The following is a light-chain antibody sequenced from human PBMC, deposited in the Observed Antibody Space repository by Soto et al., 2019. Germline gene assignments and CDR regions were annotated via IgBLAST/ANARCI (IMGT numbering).Light chain of an antibody. J-gene: IGKJ1*01. V-gene: IGKV1-5*03. CDR2: KAS. CDR1: QSISTW. CDR3: QQYNSYYPT. Sequence: DIQMTQSPSTLSASVGDRVPITCRASQSISTWLAWYQQEPGKPPKLLIHKASSLQIGVPSRFSGSGSGTYFTLTISSLHPDDLATYYFQQYNSYYPTFGQGTRVEIK.